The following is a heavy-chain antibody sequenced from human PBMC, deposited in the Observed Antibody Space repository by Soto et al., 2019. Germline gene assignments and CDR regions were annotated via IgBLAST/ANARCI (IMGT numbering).Heavy chain of an antibody. J-gene: IGHJ6*02. V-gene: IGHV3-23*01. Sequence: PGGSLRLSCAASGFTFSSYAMSWVRQAPGKGPEWVSAISGSGGSTYYADSVKGRFTISRDNSKNTLYLQMNSLRAEDTAVYYCAKGTVASYQFYYYGMDVWGQGTTVTVS. CDR2: ISGSGGST. CDR1: GFTFSSYA. D-gene: IGHD3-16*02. CDR3: AKGTVASYQFYYYGMDV.